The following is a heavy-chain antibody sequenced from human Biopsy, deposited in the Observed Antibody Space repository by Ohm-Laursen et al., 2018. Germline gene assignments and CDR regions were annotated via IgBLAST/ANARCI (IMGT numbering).Heavy chain of an antibody. J-gene: IGHJ1*01. D-gene: IGHD3-9*01. V-gene: IGHV1-69*06. CDR1: GGTFSNYG. Sequence: SVKVSCNAPGGTFSNYGVNWVRQAPGQGLEWLGGNIPILGTGNYAQKFQDRVTVAADTSTSTATMELRSLRSNDTAVYYCATKLTGYFHHWGQGTLVIVSS. CDR3: ATKLTGYFHH. CDR2: NIPILGTG.